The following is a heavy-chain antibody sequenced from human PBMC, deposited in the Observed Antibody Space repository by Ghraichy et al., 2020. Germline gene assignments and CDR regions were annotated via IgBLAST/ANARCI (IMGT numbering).Heavy chain of an antibody. CDR3: ARGFYSSDGHYVLSWFDP. D-gene: IGHD3-16*01. J-gene: IGHJ5*02. Sequence: SETLSITCTVSGYSISSGNYYWSWIRQPAGKGLEWIGRIYTSGSTNYNPSLKSRVTISVDTSNNQFSLKLSSVTAADTAVYYCARGFYSSDGHYVLSWFDPWGQGTLVTVSS. V-gene: IGHV4-61*02. CDR1: GYSISSGNYY. CDR2: IYTSGST.